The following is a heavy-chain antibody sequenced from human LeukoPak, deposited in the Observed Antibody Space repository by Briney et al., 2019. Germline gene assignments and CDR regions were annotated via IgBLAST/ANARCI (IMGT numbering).Heavy chain of an antibody. J-gene: IGHJ4*02. CDR3: ARDYGLRDGYNYVNLFVY. CDR2: IIPIFGTA. D-gene: IGHD5-24*01. Sequence: SMKVSCKASGGTFSSYAISWVRQAPGQGLEWMGRIIPIFGTANYAQKFQGRVTITTDESTSTAYMELSSLRSEDTAVYYCARDYGLRDGYNYVNLFVYWGQGTLVTVSS. V-gene: IGHV1-69*05. CDR1: GGTFSSYA.